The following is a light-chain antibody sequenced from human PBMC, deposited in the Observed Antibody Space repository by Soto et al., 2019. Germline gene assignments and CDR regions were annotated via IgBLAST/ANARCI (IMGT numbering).Light chain of an antibody. CDR2: AAS. Sequence: DIQMTQSPSSLSASVGDRVTITCRASQGISTYLVWYQQKPGTAPKLLIFAASTLQPGVPSRFSGSGSGTDFTLTISSLQPEDFATYYCQHYNGAPWTFGQGTKVEIK. CDR1: QGISTY. CDR3: QHYNGAPWT. V-gene: IGKV1-27*01. J-gene: IGKJ1*01.